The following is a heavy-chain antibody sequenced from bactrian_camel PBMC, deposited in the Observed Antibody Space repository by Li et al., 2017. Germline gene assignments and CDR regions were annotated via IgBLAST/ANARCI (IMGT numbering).Heavy chain of an antibody. CDR2: IYADGSNT. CDR1: GWTFSNYY. Sequence: VQLVESGGGLVRLGGSLRLSCVVSGWTFSNYYMNWVRQAPGKGLEWVSSIYADGSNTFYADSVKGRFTISRDNAQNALYLQMNNLKPEDTAVYYCAADPVWIGCREFLSRDRQGNAWGQGTQVTVS. J-gene: IGHJ6*01. D-gene: IGHD3*01. CDR3: AADPVWIGCREFLSRDRQGNA. V-gene: IGHV3-2*01.